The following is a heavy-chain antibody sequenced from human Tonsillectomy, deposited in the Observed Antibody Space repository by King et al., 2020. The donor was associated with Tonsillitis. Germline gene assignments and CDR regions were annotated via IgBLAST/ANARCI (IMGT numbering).Heavy chain of an antibody. Sequence: VQLVESGAEVKKPGASVKVSCTASGYTFTAYYMHWVRQAPGQGLEWMGWINPNSGTNYTQAIQGRVTMTRDTSISTAYLELSRLRSDDTAVYYCARAVGTSGYFWDLDYWGQGTLVTVSS. J-gene: IGHJ4*02. CDR2: INPNSGT. CDR1: GYTFTAYY. D-gene: IGHD3-22*01. CDR3: ARAVGTSGYFWDLDY. V-gene: IGHV1-2*02.